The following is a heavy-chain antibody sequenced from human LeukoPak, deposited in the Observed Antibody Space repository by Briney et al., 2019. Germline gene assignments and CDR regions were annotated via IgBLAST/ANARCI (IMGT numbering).Heavy chain of an antibody. CDR1: GFTFSSYG. J-gene: IGHJ3*02. V-gene: IGHV3-33*01. CDR2: IWYDGSNK. CDR3: ARGREYCSSTSCRDAFDI. Sequence: PGGSLRLSCAASGFTFSSYGMHWVRQAPGKGLEWVAVIWYDGSNKYYADSVKGRFTISRDNSKNTLYLQMYSLRAEDTAVYYCARGREYCSSTSCRDAFDIWGLGTMVTVSS. D-gene: IGHD2-2*01.